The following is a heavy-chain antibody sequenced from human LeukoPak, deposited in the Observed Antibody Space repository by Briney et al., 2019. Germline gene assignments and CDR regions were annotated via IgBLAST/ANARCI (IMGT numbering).Heavy chain of an antibody. CDR2: IKHSGSS. J-gene: IGHJ4*02. CDR3: ARGLRAYGGNSFVS. Sequence: SETLSLTCAVSGGSFSGYYWSWIRQPPGKGLEWIGQIKHSGSSDYNPSLKGRVTISVDTSKNQFSLRLTSVTAADTAVYYCARGLRAYGGNSFVSWGEGTLVTVSS. D-gene: IGHD4-23*01. V-gene: IGHV4-34*01. CDR1: GGSFSGYY.